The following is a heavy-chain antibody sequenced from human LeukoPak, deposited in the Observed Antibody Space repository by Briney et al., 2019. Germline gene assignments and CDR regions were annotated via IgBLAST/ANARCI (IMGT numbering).Heavy chain of an antibody. CDR3: ARARRYCSSTSCSYYFDY. Sequence: ASVKVSCKASGYTFTSCDINWVRQATGQGLEWMGWMNPKSGNTGYAQKFQGRVTMTRNTSISTAYMELSSLRSEDTAVYYCARARRYCSSTSCSYYFDYWGQGTLVTVSS. V-gene: IGHV1-8*01. CDR1: GYTFTSCD. D-gene: IGHD2-2*01. J-gene: IGHJ4*02. CDR2: MNPKSGNT.